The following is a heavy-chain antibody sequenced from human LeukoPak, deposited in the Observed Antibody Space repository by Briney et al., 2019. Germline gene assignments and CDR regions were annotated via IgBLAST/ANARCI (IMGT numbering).Heavy chain of an antibody. Sequence: GGSLRLSCAASGFTFSSYAMSWVRQAPGKGLEGVSAISGSGGSTYYADSVKGRFTISRDNSKNTLYLQMNRLRAEDTAVYYCAKPYGYPYSYGMDVWGQGTTVTVSS. CDR3: AKPYGYPYSYGMDV. CDR1: GFTFSSYA. J-gene: IGHJ6*02. D-gene: IGHD5-18*01. CDR2: ISGSGGST. V-gene: IGHV3-23*01.